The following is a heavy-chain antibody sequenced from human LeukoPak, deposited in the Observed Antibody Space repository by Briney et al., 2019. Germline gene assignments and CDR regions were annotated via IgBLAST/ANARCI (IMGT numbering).Heavy chain of an antibody. CDR1: SRSISSSSYY. Sequence: SQTLSLTCTVSSRSISSSSYYWGWILQPPGNGLEWIGSIYYSGSPYYNPSLKSRVTISVDTSKNQFSLKLSSVTAADTAVYYCAREDSNSLDYYYMDAWGKGTTVTASS. CDR3: AREDSNSLDYYYMDA. J-gene: IGHJ6*03. CDR2: IYYSGSP. V-gene: IGHV4-39*07. D-gene: IGHD2-2*01.